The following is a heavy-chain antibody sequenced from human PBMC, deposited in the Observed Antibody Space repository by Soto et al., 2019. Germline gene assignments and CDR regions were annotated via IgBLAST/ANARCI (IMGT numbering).Heavy chain of an antibody. J-gene: IGHJ5*02. Sequence: GGSLRLSCTASGFTFGDYAMSWFRQAPRKGLEWVGFIRSKAYGGTTEYAASVKGRFTISRDDSKSIAYLQMNSLKTEDTAVYYCTRDLIVGATTVAHIWFDPWGQGTLVTVSS. CDR3: TRDLIVGATTVAHIWFDP. D-gene: IGHD1-26*01. CDR1: GFTFGDYA. CDR2: IRSKAYGGTT. V-gene: IGHV3-49*03.